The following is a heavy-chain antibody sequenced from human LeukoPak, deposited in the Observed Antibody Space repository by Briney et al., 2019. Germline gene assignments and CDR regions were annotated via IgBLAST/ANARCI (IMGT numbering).Heavy chain of an antibody. J-gene: IGHJ3*02. CDR2: ISGSGGST. D-gene: IGHD5-24*01. V-gene: IGHV3-23*01. CDR3: AKGVVEMATIRSEALDI. CDR1: GFTFSSYA. Sequence: GGSLRLSCAASGFTFSSYAMSWVRQAPGKGLEWVSAISGSGGSTYYADSVKGRFTISRDNSKNTLYLQMNSLRAEDTAVYYCAKGVVEMATIRSEALDIWGQGTMVTVSS.